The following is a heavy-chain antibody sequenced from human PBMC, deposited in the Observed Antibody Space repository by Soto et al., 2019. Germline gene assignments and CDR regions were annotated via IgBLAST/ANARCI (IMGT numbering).Heavy chain of an antibody. V-gene: IGHV1-58*01. J-gene: IGHJ4*02. CDR1: GFTFTSSA. CDR3: AGAGYSSSWTDY. D-gene: IGHD6-13*01. Sequence: SVKVSCKASGFTFTSSAVQWVRQARGQRLEWIGWIVVGSGNTNYAQKFQERVAITRDMSTSTAYMELSSLRSEDTAVYYCAGAGYSSSWTDYWGQGTLVTVSS. CDR2: IVVGSGNT.